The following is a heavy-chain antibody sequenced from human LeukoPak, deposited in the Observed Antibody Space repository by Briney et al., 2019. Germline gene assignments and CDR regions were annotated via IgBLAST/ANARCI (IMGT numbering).Heavy chain of an antibody. D-gene: IGHD3-22*01. V-gene: IGHV4-34*01. Sequence: SVTLSLTCTVSGGSISYYYWSWIRQPPGKGLEWIGEINHSGSTNYNPSLKSRVTISVDTSKNQFSLKLSSVTAADTAVYYCAREPPLNYYDSSGYVDYWGQGTLVTVSS. CDR3: AREPPLNYYDSSGYVDY. CDR2: INHSGST. J-gene: IGHJ4*02. CDR1: GGSISYYY.